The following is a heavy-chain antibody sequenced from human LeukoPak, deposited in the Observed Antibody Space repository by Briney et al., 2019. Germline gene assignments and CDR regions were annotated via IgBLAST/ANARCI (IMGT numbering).Heavy chain of an antibody. CDR1: GSIFSEYA. Sequence: PGGSLRLSCAASGSIFSEYAMNWVRQAPGKGLEWVSAISGGGGTTHYADSVKGRFAVSRDNSKNILYLQMTNLRHEDTALYYCAKDRYSNYGNWFDPWGQGTRVTVIS. V-gene: IGHV3-23*01. CDR2: ISGGGGTT. CDR3: AKDRYSNYGNWFDP. J-gene: IGHJ5*02. D-gene: IGHD4-11*01.